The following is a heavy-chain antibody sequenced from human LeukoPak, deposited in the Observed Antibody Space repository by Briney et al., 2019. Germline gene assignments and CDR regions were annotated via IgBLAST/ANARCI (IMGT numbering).Heavy chain of an antibody. CDR2: IGSRGNTK. CDR3: ARVDYDFWSGYYNYYYYYMDV. D-gene: IGHD3-3*01. J-gene: IGHJ6*03. V-gene: IGHV3-48*01. Sequence: GGSLRLSCAASGFTFSSYRMNWVRQAPGKGLEWLSFIGSRGNTKAYADSVKGRFTISRDNAKNSLYLQMDSLRAEDTAIYYCARVDYDFWSGYYNYYYYYMDVWGKGTTVTVSS. CDR1: GFTFSSYR.